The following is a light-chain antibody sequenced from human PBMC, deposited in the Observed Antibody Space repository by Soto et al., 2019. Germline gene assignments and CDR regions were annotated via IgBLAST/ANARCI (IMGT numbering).Light chain of an antibody. V-gene: IGKV1-5*01. Sequence: DIQMTQSPSTLSASEGDRVTISCRASQSVSIWLAWYQQKPGRAPKLLIYDASSLESGVPSRFSGSGSGTEFTLTISSLQPDDFATYYCQQYNSYPWTFGRGTKVDIK. CDR1: QSVSIW. J-gene: IGKJ1*01. CDR2: DAS. CDR3: QQYNSYPWT.